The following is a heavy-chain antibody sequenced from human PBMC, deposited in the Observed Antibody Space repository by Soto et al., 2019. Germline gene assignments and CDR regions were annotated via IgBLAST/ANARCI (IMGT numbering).Heavy chain of an antibody. Sequence: EVQLVESGGGLVQPGGSLRLSCAASGFTFSSYWMSWVRQAPGKGLEWVANIKQDGNEKYYVDSVKGRFTISRDNAKNSLYLQMNSLRAEDTAVYYCARDILLLWFGELSLDAFDIWGQGTMVTVSS. CDR1: GFTFSSYW. CDR2: IKQDGNEK. V-gene: IGHV3-7*01. CDR3: ARDILLLWFGELSLDAFDI. D-gene: IGHD3-10*01. J-gene: IGHJ3*02.